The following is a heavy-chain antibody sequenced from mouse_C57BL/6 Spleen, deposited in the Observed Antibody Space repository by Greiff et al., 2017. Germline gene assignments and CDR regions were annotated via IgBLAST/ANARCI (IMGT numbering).Heavy chain of an antibody. J-gene: IGHJ4*01. CDR3: ARDTDEGAMDY. Sequence: EVQLQQSGGGLVKPGGSLKLSCAASGFTFSSYAMSWVRQTPEKRLEWVATISDGGSYTYYPDNVKGRFTISRDNAKNNLYLQMSHLKSEDTAMYYGARDTDEGAMDYWGQGTSVTVSS. V-gene: IGHV5-4*01. CDR1: GFTFSSYA. CDR2: ISDGGSYT. D-gene: IGHD1-1*01.